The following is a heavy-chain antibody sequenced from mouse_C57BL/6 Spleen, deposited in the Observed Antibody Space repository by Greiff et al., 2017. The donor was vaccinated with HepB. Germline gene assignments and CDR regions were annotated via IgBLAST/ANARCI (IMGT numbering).Heavy chain of an antibody. D-gene: IGHD2-1*01. CDR1: GYSFTGYY. CDR3: ARRGYGIIFDY. V-gene: IGHV1-43*01. J-gene: IGHJ2*01. Sequence: EVKLMESGPELVKPGASVKISCKASGYSFTGYYMHWVKQSSEKSLEWIGEINPSTGGTSYNQKFKGKATLTVDKSSSTAYMQLKSLTSEDSAVYYCARRGYGIIFDYWGQGTTLTVSS. CDR2: INPSTGGT.